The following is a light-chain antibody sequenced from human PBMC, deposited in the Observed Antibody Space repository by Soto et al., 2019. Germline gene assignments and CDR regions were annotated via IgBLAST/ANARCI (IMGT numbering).Light chain of an antibody. V-gene: IGKV3-15*01. CDR2: GAS. CDR3: QQYNNWPPWT. CDR1: QSVSSN. Sequence: EIVMTQSPATLSVSPGERATLSCRASQSVSSNLAWYQQKPGQAPRLLIYGASTRATGIPARFSGSWSGTEFTLTISSLQSEDFAVYYCQQYNNWPPWTFGQGTKGEIK. J-gene: IGKJ1*01.